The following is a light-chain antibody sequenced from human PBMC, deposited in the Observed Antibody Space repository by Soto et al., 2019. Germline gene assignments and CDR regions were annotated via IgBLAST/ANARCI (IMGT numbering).Light chain of an antibody. Sequence: EIVLTQSPATLSLSPGERATLSCRASLSVSSNYVAWYQQKPGQAPRLLIYGASSRATGIPDRFSGSGSGTEFTLTISSLQPDDFATYYCQQYSTYTPRTFGQGTKVDIK. J-gene: IGKJ1*01. V-gene: IGKV3-20*01. CDR2: GAS. CDR3: QQYSTYTPRT. CDR1: LSVSSNY.